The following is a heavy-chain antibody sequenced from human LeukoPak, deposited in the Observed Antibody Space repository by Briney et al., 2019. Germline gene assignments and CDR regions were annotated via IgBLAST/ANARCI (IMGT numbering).Heavy chain of an antibody. CDR1: GYSMSSDNY. Sequence: PSETLSLTCGVSGYSMSSDNYWGWLRQPPGKGLGWIGTISHGGTTYYNPSLKSRVTISIDTSKSQFSLKLTTVSAADTAVYYCAKFGSTSGRGFDPWGQGTLVTVSS. D-gene: IGHD2-2*01. CDR2: ISHGGTT. CDR3: AKFGSTSGRGFDP. V-gene: IGHV4-38-2*01. J-gene: IGHJ5*02.